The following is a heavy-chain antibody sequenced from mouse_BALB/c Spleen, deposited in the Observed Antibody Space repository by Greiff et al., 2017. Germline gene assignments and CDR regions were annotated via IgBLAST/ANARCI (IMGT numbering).Heavy chain of an antibody. Sequence: EVQGVESGGGLVQPGGSRKLSCAASGFTFSSFGMHWVRQSPEKGLEWVAYISSGSSTIYYADTVKGRFTISRDNPKHTLFLQMTSLRSEDTAMYYCARRGNYYYAMDYWGQGTSVTVSS. CDR3: ARRGNYYYAMDY. CDR2: ISSGSSTI. CDR1: GFTFSSFG. J-gene: IGHJ4*01. V-gene: IGHV5-17*02.